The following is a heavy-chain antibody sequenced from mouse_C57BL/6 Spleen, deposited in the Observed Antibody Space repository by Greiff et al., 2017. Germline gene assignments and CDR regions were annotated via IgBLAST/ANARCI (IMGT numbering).Heavy chain of an antibody. CDR2: IYPGNSDT. CDR1: GYTFTSYW. Sequence: EVQLQQSGTVLARPGASVKMSCKTSGYTFTSYWMHWVKQRPGQGLEWIGAIYPGNSDTSYNQKFKGKANLTAVTSASTAYMELSSLTNEDSAVDNCTGGDYGSSPFAYWGQGTLVTVSA. J-gene: IGHJ3*01. CDR3: TGGDYGSSPFAY. D-gene: IGHD1-1*01. V-gene: IGHV1-5*01.